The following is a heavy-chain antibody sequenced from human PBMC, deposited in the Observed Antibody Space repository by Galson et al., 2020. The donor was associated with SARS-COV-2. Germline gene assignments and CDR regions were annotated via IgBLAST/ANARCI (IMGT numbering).Heavy chain of an antibody. V-gene: IGHV3-21*01. CDR3: ARDSSYDSSGYFGAFDY. D-gene: IGHD3-22*01. J-gene: IGHJ4*02. CDR2: LIGDSGYI. Sequence: GESMKISCAASGFTFSDYSMNWVRQAPGKGLEWVSSLIGDSGYIYYADSVKGRFTISRDNARNSLNLQLNSLRAEDTAVYFCARDSSYDSSGYFGAFDYWGQGTLVSVSS. CDR1: GFTFSDYS.